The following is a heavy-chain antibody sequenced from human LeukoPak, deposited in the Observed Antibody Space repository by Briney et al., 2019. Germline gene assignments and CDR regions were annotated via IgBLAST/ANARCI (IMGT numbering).Heavy chain of an antibody. V-gene: IGHV1-69*05. CDR3: ASRGSSSPYYYYYYMDV. Sequence: SVKVSCKASGGTFSSYAISCGRQAPGQGVEWMGGIFPIFDTANYAQKFQGRVTITKGESTSTAYMEMSRLRSEDRAVYYCASRGSSSPYYYYYYMDVWGKGTTVTVSS. D-gene: IGHD6-6*01. CDR1: GGTFSSYA. CDR2: IFPIFDTA. J-gene: IGHJ6*03.